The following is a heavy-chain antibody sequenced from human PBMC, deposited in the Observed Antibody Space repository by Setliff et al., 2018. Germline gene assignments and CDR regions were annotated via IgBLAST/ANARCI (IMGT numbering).Heavy chain of an antibody. CDR3: ARGGTFRYVDF. Sequence: KASETLSLTCTVSDGSLSTYYWSWIRQPPGKGLEFIGYVYYSGTANYSPSLRSRLTISVDTSKNQFSLKLRSVTAADTAVYYCARGGTFRYVDFWGQGAPVTVSS. J-gene: IGHJ4*02. V-gene: IGHV4-59*01. CDR1: DGSLSTYY. D-gene: IGHD5-12*01. CDR2: VYYSGTA.